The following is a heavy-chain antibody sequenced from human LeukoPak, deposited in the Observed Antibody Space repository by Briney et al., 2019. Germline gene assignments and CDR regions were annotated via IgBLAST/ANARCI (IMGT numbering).Heavy chain of an antibody. CDR1: GYTFTSYG. Sequence: ASVKVSCKASGYTFTSYGISWVRQAPGQRLEWMGWINAGNGNTKFSQKFQGRVTITRDTSASTAYMQLSSLRSEDTAVYYCARDRGYSDGSSDIWGQGTMVTVSS. D-gene: IGHD5-18*01. J-gene: IGHJ3*02. CDR3: ARDRGYSDGSSDI. V-gene: IGHV1-3*01. CDR2: INAGNGNT.